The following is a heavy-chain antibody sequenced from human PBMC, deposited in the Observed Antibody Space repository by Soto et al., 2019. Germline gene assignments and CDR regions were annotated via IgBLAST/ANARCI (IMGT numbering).Heavy chain of an antibody. CDR2: IWYDGSNK. Sequence: QVQLVESGGGVVQPGRSLRLSCAASGFTFSSYGMHWVRQAPGKGLEWVAVIWYDGSNKYYADSVKGRSTISRDNSKNTLYLQMNSLRAEDTAVYYCAREWSIVGAQRRYYGMDVWGQGTTVTVSS. CDR3: AREWSIVGAQRRYYGMDV. CDR1: GFTFSSYG. D-gene: IGHD1-26*01. J-gene: IGHJ6*02. V-gene: IGHV3-33*01.